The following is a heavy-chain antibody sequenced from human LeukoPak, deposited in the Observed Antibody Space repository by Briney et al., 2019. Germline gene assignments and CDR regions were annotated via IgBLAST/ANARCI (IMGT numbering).Heavy chain of an antibody. CDR2: INPNTGGT. CDR1: GYTFTGSY. CDR3: ARGADFGGYSRYYMDL. V-gene: IGHV1-2*02. Sequence: PGASVKVSCKTSGYTFTGSYIHWVRLAPGQGLEWMGWINPNTGGTNFGQKFQGRVTMSRDTSISTVSIEVSSLRSDDSAVYYCARGADFGGYSRYYMDLWGQGTTVTVSS. J-gene: IGHJ6*03. D-gene: IGHD3-16*01.